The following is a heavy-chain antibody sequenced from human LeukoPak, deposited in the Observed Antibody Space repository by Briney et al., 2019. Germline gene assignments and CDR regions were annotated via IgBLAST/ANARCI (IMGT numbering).Heavy chain of an antibody. CDR1: GFSLSNYW. V-gene: IGHV3-7*01. Sequence: GGSLRLSCVASGFSLSNYWMNWVRQAPGKGLEWVASIQPDGRKNYYVDYLRGRFTISRDDARNSLYLQMNSLRVEDTAVYYCAKGHTATSGIYWGQGTLVTVSS. CDR3: AKGHTATSGIY. CDR2: IQPDGRKN. J-gene: IGHJ4*02. D-gene: IGHD6-25*01.